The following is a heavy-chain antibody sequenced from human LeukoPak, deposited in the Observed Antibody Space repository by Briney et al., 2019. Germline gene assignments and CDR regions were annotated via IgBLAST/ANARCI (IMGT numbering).Heavy chain of an antibody. J-gene: IGHJ4*02. CDR3: ARKGYSSPYYFDY. CDR1: GGSISSSKW. CDR2: IYHSGST. D-gene: IGHD3-22*01. V-gene: IGHV4-4*02. Sequence: SETLSLTCAVSGGSISSSKWWSWVRQPPGKGLEWIGEIYHSGSTNYNPSLKSRVTISVDKSENQFSLKMTSVTAADTAVYYCARKGYSSPYYFDYWGQGTLVTVSS.